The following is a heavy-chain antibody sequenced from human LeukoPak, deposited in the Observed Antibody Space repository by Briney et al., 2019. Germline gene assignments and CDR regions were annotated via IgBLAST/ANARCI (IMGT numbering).Heavy chain of an antibody. CDR2: VYYSGSA. CDR1: GDSVTTYY. V-gene: IGHV4-59*02. J-gene: IGHJ6*02. Sequence: SETLSLTCTVSGDSVTTYYWSWIRQPPGKGLEWLGYVYYSGSATYNPSLKSRVTISVDTSKNQFSLRLSSVTAADTAVYYCARDGSNWSNDYYHGVDVWGQGTTVAVSS. CDR3: ARDGSNWSNDYYHGVDV. D-gene: IGHD4-11*01.